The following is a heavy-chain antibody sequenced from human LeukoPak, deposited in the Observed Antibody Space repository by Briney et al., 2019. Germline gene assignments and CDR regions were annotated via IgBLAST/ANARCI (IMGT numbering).Heavy chain of an antibody. D-gene: IGHD2-15*01. CDR1: GYTFTGYY. J-gene: IGHJ4*02. V-gene: IGHV1-2*02. CDR2: INPNSGGT. CDR3: ARVPIGGAAPDDY. Sequence: GASVKVSCKASGYTFTGYYMHWVRQAPRQGLEWMGWINPNSGGTNYAQKFQGRVTMTRDTSISTAYMELSRLRSDDTAVYYCARVPIGGAAPDDYWGQGTLVTVSS.